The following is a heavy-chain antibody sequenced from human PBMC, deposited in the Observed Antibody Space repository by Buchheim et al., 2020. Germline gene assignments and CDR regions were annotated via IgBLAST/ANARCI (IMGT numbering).Heavy chain of an antibody. D-gene: IGHD3-22*01. V-gene: IGHV1-46*01. CDR3: ARVMTDYYDSSGSDDAFDI. J-gene: IGHJ3*02. Sequence: QVQLVQSGAEVKKPGASVKVSCKASGYTFTSYYMHWVRQAPGQGLEWMGIINPSGGSTSYAQKFQGRVTMTRDTSTSTVYMGLSSLRSEDTAVYYCARVMTDYYDSSGSDDAFDIWGQGT. CDR2: INPSGGST. CDR1: GYTFTSYY.